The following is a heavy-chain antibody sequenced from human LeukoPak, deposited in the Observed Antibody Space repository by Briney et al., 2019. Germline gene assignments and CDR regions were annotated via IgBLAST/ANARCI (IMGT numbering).Heavy chain of an antibody. V-gene: IGHV1-18*01. CDR2: ITPNNGNT. Sequence: GASVKVSCKASGYTFTSYGISWVRQAPGQGLEWMGWITPNNGNTTYAQKLQGRVTMTTDTSTSTAYMELRSLRSDDTAVYYCARDCSSTSCYTVNYYYYGMDVWGQGTTVTVSS. D-gene: IGHD2-2*02. CDR1: GYTFTSYG. J-gene: IGHJ6*02. CDR3: ARDCSSTSCYTVNYYYYGMDV.